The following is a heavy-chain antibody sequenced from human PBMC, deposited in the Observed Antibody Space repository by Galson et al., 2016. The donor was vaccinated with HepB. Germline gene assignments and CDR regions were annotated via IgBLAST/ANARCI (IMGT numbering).Heavy chain of an antibody. J-gene: IGHJ4*02. V-gene: IGHV3-23*01. Sequence: SLRLSCAASGLTFSSYGMSWVRRAPGKGLEWVSSISATGGSTYYADSLKGRFTISRGNSKDTLFLQMNSLRAEDTAVYYCAKDPYYYGSGASVFDSWGQGTLVTVSS. CDR2: ISATGGST. CDR1: GLTFSSYG. D-gene: IGHD3-10*01. CDR3: AKDPYYYGSGASVFDS.